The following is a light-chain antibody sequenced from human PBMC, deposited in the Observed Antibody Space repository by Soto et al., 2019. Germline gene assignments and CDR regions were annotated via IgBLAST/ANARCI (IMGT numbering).Light chain of an antibody. CDR3: SSYAGNTYFVR. CDR2: EVN. V-gene: IGLV2-8*01. J-gene: IGLJ2*01. CDR1: SSDVGGSNY. Sequence: QSALTQPPSASGFPGQSVTISCTGTSSDVGGSNYVSWYQQHPGKAPKLMIYEVNKRPSGVPDRVSGSKSGNTASLTVSGLQAEDEGDYYCSSYAGNTYFVRFGGGTKLTVL.